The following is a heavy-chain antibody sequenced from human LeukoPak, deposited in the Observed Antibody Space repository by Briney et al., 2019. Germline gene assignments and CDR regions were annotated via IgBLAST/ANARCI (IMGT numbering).Heavy chain of an antibody. J-gene: IGHJ4*02. D-gene: IGHD5-18*01. CDR2: INHSGST. V-gene: IGHV4-34*01. CDR3: ARNSYSYGYLTGYYFDF. Sequence: RSSETPSLTCAVYGGSFSGYYWSWIRQSPGKGLEWIGEINHSGSTNYNPSLKSRVTVSVDTSKNQFSLNLSSVTAADTAVYYCARNSYSYGYLTGYYFDFWGQGTLVTVSS. CDR1: GGSFSGYY.